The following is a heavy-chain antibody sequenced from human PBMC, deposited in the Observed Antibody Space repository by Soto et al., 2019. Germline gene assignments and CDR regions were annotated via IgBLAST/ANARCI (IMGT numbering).Heavy chain of an antibody. Sequence: QVPLVESGGGVVQPGRSLRLSCAASGFTFSDYGMHWVRQAPGKGLEWVAVIWYDGSNKYYADSVKGRFTISRDNSKNTLYLQMNSLRAEDTAVYYCARDDIPGIAVATYGMDVWGQGTTVTVSS. CDR3: ARDDIPGIAVATYGMDV. CDR2: IWYDGSNK. CDR1: GFTFSDYG. J-gene: IGHJ6*02. V-gene: IGHV3-33*01. D-gene: IGHD6-19*01.